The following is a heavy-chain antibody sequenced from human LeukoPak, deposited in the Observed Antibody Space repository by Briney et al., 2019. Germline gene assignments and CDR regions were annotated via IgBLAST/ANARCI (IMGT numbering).Heavy chain of an antibody. Sequence: SETLSLTCAVYGGSFSGYYWSWIRQPPGKGLEWIGEINHSGSTNYNPSLKSRVTISVDTSKNQFSLKLSSVTAADTAVYYCARGATMVRGVDIFDYWGQGTLVTVSS. CDR1: GGSFSGYY. V-gene: IGHV4-34*01. CDR3: ARGATMVRGVDIFDY. CDR2: INHSGST. J-gene: IGHJ4*02. D-gene: IGHD3-10*01.